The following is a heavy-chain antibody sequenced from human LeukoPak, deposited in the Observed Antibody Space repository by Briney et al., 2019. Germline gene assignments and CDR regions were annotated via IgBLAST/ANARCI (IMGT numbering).Heavy chain of an antibody. CDR3: ATTVAGNFDY. J-gene: IGHJ4*02. V-gene: IGHV1-18*01. CDR2: ISAYNGNT. Sequence: ASVKVSCKASGGTFSSYAISWVRQAPGQGLEWMGWISAYNGNTNYAQKLQGRVTMTTDTSTSTAYMELRSLRSDDTAVYYCATTVAGNFDYWGQGTLVTVSS. D-gene: IGHD6-19*01. CDR1: GGTFSSYA.